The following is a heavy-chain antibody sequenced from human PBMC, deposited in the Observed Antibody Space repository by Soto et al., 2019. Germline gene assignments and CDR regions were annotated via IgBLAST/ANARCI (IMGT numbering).Heavy chain of an antibody. CDR1: GDSISGGGFS. D-gene: IGHD2-2*02. Sequence: PSETLSLTCAVSGDSISGGGFSWNWIRQSPGKGLEWIGYIYPSGTSYYNPSLKSRVTISVDKSQNQFSLKMSSVTAADTAVYYCARHTEPHFDYWGQGILVTVS. J-gene: IGHJ4*02. CDR3: ARHTEPHFDY. CDR2: IYPSGTS. V-gene: IGHV4-30-2*06.